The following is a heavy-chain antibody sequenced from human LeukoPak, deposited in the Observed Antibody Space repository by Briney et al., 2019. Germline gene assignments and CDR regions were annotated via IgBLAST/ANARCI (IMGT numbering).Heavy chain of an antibody. CDR1: GLTFSDSR. Sequence: GGSLRLSCAVSGLTFSDSRMIWVRQAPEKRLEGVAVTAGADDVIQYADSVKGRFTISRDNSKNTLYLQMNSLRAEDTAVYYCAKVDQGYSYGNLDYWGQGTLVTVSS. CDR2: TAGADDVI. CDR3: AKVDQGYSYGNLDY. D-gene: IGHD5-18*01. J-gene: IGHJ4*02. V-gene: IGHV3-23*01.